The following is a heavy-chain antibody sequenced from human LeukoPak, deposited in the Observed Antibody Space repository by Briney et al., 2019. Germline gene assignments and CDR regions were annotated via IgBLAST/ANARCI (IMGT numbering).Heavy chain of an antibody. J-gene: IGHJ5*02. D-gene: IGHD2-15*01. V-gene: IGHV4-39*01. Sequence: SETLSLTCTVSGGSISTTSSYWGWVRQSPGKGLEWIGSIYYDGSTHYNPSLKSRVTISVDTSKNQFSLKLSSVTAADTAVYYCARQIVVVVAAQGWFDPWGQGTLVTVSS. CDR1: GGSISTTSSY. CDR2: IYYDGST. CDR3: ARQIVVVVAAQGWFDP.